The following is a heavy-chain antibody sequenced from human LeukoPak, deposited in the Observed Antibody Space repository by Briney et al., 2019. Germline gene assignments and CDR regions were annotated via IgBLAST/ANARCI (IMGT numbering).Heavy chain of an antibody. D-gene: IGHD1-26*01. CDR1: GFTFSSDW. CDR2: INQDGSVK. V-gene: IGHV3-7*01. Sequence: GGSLRLSCAASGFTFSSDWMNWVRQAPGKGLEWVATINQDGSVKYYVDSVKGRFTISRDNTKNSLYLQMNSLTAEDTAVYYCAGDPDPIPGANFHYWGQGTLVSVSS. CDR3: AGDPDPIPGANFHY. J-gene: IGHJ4*02.